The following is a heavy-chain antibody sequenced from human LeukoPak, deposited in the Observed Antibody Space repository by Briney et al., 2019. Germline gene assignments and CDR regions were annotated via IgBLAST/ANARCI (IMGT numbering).Heavy chain of an antibody. CDR3: AKDSLPTSGCRGYFDY. CDR1: GFTFSDYY. Sequence: PGGSLRLSCAASGFTFSDYYMSWIRQAPGKGLEWVSAISGSGGNTYYANSVKGRFTISRDNSMNTLYLQMNSLRAEDTAIYYCAKDSLPTSGCRGYFDYWGQGTLVTVSS. J-gene: IGHJ4*02. CDR2: ISGSGGNT. V-gene: IGHV3-23*01. D-gene: IGHD6-25*01.